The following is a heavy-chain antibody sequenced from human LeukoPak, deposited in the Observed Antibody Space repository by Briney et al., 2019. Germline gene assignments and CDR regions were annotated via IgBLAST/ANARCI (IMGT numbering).Heavy chain of an antibody. D-gene: IGHD1-26*01. J-gene: IGHJ6*02. CDR2: ISSSSSYR. CDR1: GFTFSNYA. V-gene: IGHV3-21*01. Sequence: KPGGSLRLPCEASGFTFSNYAMSWVRQAPGKGLEWVSSISSSSSYRYYADSVKGRFTISRDNAKNSLYLQMNSPRAEDTAVYYCARDRAWDTYYYYGMDVWGQGTTVTVSS. CDR3: ARDRAWDTYYYYGMDV.